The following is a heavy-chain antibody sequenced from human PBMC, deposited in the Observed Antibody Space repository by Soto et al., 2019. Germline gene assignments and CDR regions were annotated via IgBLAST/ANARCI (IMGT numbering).Heavy chain of an antibody. J-gene: IGHJ6*02. CDR3: ARAYYYDSSGYYRYYYYYGMDV. D-gene: IGHD3-22*01. CDR1: GYSFTSYW. CDR2: IYPGDSDT. Sequence: GDSLKISCKGSGYSFTSYWIGWVRQMPGKGLEWMGIIYPGDSDTRYSPSFQGQVTISADKSISTAYLQWSSLKASDTAMYYCARAYYYDSSGYYRYYYYYGMDVWGQGTTVTVSS. V-gene: IGHV5-51*01.